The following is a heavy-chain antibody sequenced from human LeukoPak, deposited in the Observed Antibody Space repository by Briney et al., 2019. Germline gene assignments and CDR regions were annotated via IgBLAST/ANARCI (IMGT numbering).Heavy chain of an antibody. CDR3: ARDEIGAAAGIFYYYMDV. CDR1: GFTFSSYA. CDR2: IKQDGSEK. J-gene: IGHJ6*03. V-gene: IGHV3-7*01. D-gene: IGHD6-13*01. Sequence: PGGSLRLSCAASGFTFSSYAMSWVRQAPGKGLEWVANIKQDGSEKYYVDSVKGRFTISRDNAKNSLYLQMNSLRAEDTAVYYCARDEIGAAAGIFYYYMDVWGKGTTVTVSS.